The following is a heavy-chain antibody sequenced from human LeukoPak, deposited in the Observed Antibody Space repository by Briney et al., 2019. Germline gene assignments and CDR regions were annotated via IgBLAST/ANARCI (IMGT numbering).Heavy chain of an antibody. D-gene: IGHD2-2*01. CDR3: ARSDCSSTSCYRRYYGMDV. V-gene: IGHV3-48*04. CDR1: GFTFSSYS. Sequence: GGSLRLSCAASGFTFSSYSMNWVRQAPGKGLEWVSYISSSGSTIYYADSVKGRFTISRDNAKNSLYLQMNSLRAEDTAVYYCARSDCSSTSCYRRYYGMDVWGQGTTVTVSS. J-gene: IGHJ6*02. CDR2: ISSSGSTI.